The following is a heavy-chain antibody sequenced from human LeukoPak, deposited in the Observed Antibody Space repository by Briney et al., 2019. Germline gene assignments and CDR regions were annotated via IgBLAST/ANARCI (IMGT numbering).Heavy chain of an antibody. V-gene: IGHV5-51*01. CDR1: GYSFTTYW. J-gene: IGHJ3*02. D-gene: IGHD1-14*01. CDR3: ARHVTTASAARGFDI. CDR2: IYPGDSDT. Sequence: GESLKISCKGSGYSFTTYWIVWVRQMPGKGLEWMGFIYPGDSDTRYSPSSQGQVTISADKSINTAYLQWSGLKASDTAVYYCARHVTTASAARGFDIWGQGTMVTVSS.